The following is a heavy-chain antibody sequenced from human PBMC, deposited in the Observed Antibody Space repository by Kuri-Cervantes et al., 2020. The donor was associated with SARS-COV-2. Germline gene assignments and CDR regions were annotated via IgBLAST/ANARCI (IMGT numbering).Heavy chain of an antibody. CDR1: GYTFPGYY. CDR2: INPNSGGT. CDR3: ARDLRLVFGVALPVEAFSPLNQDDAFDI. J-gene: IGHJ3*02. D-gene: IGHD3-3*01. V-gene: IGHV1-2*02. Sequence: ASVKVSCKASGYTFPGYYMHWVRQAPGQGLEWMGWINPNSGGTNYAQKFQGRVTMTRDTSISTAYLELCRLRSDDTAVYYCARDLRLVFGVALPVEAFSPLNQDDAFDIWGQGTMVTVSS.